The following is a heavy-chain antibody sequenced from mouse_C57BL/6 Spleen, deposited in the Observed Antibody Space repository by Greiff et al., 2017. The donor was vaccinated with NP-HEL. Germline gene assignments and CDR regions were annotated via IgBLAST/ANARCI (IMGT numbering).Heavy chain of an antibody. Sequence: EVKLVESGGGLVKPGGSLKLSCAASGFTFSSYAMSWVRQTPEKRLEWVATISDGGSYTYYPDNVKGRFTISRDNAKNNLYLQMSHLKSEDTAMYYCARSTNWDDPFAYWGQGTLVTVSA. CDR2: ISDGGSYT. D-gene: IGHD4-1*01. CDR3: ARSTNWDDPFAY. CDR1: GFTFSSYA. V-gene: IGHV5-4*03. J-gene: IGHJ3*01.